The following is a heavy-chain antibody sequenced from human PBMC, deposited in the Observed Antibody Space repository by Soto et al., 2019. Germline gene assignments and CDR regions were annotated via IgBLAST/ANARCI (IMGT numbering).Heavy chain of an antibody. CDR2: ISWNSGSI. CDR3: AKGPQLGLLYAFDI. V-gene: IGHV3-9*01. D-gene: IGHD3-10*01. Sequence: GGSLRLSCAASGFTFDDYAMHWVRQAPGKGLEWVSGISWNSGSIGYADSVKGRFTISRDNAKNSLYLQMNSLRAEDTALYYCAKGPQLGLLYAFDIWGQGTMVTVSS. J-gene: IGHJ3*02. CDR1: GFTFDDYA.